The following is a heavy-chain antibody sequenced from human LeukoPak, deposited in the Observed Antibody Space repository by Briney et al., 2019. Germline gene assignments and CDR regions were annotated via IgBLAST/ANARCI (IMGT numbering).Heavy chain of an antibody. CDR3: LRWRGHAFFES. CDR1: GFTFSTYW. V-gene: IGHV3-7*05. Sequence: GSLRLSCAASGFTFSTYWMNWVRQPPGKGLEWVAHIKEDGSVTEYSESVKGRFTVSRDNAKNSLYLQMNTLRAEDTAVYYCLRWRGHAFFESWGQGTLVTVSS. J-gene: IGHJ5*01. D-gene: IGHD3-16*01. CDR2: IKEDGSVT.